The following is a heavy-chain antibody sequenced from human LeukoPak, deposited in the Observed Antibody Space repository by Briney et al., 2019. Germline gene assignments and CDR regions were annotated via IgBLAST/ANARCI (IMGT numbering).Heavy chain of an antibody. Sequence: GGSLRLSCSASGFTFSSFWMGWVRQAPGKGLEGVGSIRWDDERHHVDSVTGRLSVSRDNAKNSLYLQMNSLRAEDTAVYFCSRITTNGYFEYWGQGALVTVSS. CDR3: SRITTNGYFEY. J-gene: IGHJ4*02. V-gene: IGHV3-7*01. CDR1: GFTFSSFW. CDR2: IRWDDER. D-gene: IGHD1-1*01.